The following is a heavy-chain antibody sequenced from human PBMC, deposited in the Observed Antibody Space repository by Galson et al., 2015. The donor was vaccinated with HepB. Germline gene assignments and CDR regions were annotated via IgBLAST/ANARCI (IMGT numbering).Heavy chain of an antibody. CDR3: ARGEYYYDSSGYYWGQYYFDY. Sequence: SVKVSCKASGGTFSSYAISWVRQAPGQGLEWMGGIIPIFGTANYAQKFQGRVTITADESTSTAYMELSSLRSEDTAVYYCARGEYYYDSSGYYWGQYYFDYWGQGTLVTVSS. V-gene: IGHV1-69*13. CDR2: IIPIFGTA. CDR1: GGTFSSYA. D-gene: IGHD3-22*01. J-gene: IGHJ4*02.